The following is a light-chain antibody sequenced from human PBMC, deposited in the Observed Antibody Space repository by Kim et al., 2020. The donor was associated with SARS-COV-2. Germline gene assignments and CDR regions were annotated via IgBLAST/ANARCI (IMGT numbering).Light chain of an antibody. CDR3: QQRSA. J-gene: IGKJ3*01. Sequence: EIVLTQSPATLSLSPGERATLSCRASQSVSSYLAWYQQKPGQAPRLLIYDASSRATGIPARFSGSGSGTDFTLTISSLEPEDFAVYYCQQRSAFGPGTKVDIK. CDR1: QSVSSY. CDR2: DAS. V-gene: IGKV3-11*01.